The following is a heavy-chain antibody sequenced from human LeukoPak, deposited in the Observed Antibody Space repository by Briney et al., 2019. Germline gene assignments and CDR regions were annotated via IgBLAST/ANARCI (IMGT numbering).Heavy chain of an antibody. J-gene: IGHJ3*02. CDR1: GYTFTGYY. Sequence: SVKVSCKASGYTFTGYYMHWVRQAPGQGREWMGGIIPIFGTANHAQKFQGRVTLTADKSTSTAYMELSSLRSEDTAVYYCARAFYPGYYYESRGPIKGAGSAFDIWGQGTMVTVSS. CDR3: ARAFYPGYYYESRGPIKGAGSAFDI. V-gene: IGHV1-69*06. D-gene: IGHD3-22*01. CDR2: IIPIFGTA.